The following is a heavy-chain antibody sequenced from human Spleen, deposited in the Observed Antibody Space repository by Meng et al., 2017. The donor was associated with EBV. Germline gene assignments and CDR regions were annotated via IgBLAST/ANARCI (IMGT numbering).Heavy chain of an antibody. V-gene: IGHV4-39*07. CDR3: AREDTAMVTNQPFDY. CDR2: IYYSGST. Sequence: QLQLQESGPGLVKPSEXLPLTCTVSGGSISSSSYYWGWIRQPPGKGLEWIGSIYYSGSTYYNPSLKSRVTISVDTSKNQFSLKLSSVTAADTAVYYCAREDTAMVTNQPFDYWGQGTLVTVSS. J-gene: IGHJ4*02. CDR1: GGSISSSSYY. D-gene: IGHD5-18*01.